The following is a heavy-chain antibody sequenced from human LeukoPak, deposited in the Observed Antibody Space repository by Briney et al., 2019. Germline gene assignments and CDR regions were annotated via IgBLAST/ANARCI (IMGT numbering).Heavy chain of an antibody. D-gene: IGHD5-18*01. Sequence: GRSLRLSCAASGFIFSSYGMHWVRQAPGKGLEWVAVIWYDGSNKYYADSVKGRSTISRDNIKNTLYLQMNSLRAEDTAVYYCAKEVSGAVDTAMVDYWGQGTLVTVSS. CDR1: GFIFSSYG. J-gene: IGHJ4*02. CDR3: AKEVSGAVDTAMVDY. CDR2: IWYDGSNK. V-gene: IGHV3-33*06.